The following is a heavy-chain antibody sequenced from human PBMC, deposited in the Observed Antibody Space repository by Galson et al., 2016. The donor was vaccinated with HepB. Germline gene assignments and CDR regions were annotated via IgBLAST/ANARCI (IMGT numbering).Heavy chain of an antibody. V-gene: IGHV4-38-2*02. CDR2: IYHSWST. J-gene: IGHJ4*02. D-gene: IGHD4-23*01. Sequence: SETLSLTCTVSNYSISSGYHWGWIRQTPGKGLEWIGRIYHSWSTYYNPSLKSRVTISRDTSKNQFSLKLTTGTAVDTAVYYCARLYGGNSAPLLRYWGQGTLVTVSS. CDR3: ARLYGGNSAPLLRY. CDR1: NYSISSGYH.